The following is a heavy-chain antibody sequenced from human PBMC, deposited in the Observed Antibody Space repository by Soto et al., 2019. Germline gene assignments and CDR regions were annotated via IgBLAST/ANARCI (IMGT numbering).Heavy chain of an antibody. Sequence: ASVKVSCKASGYTFTSYDINWVRQATGQGLEWMGWMNPNSGNTGYAQKFQGRVTMTRNTSISTAYMGLSSLRSEDTAVYYCARGSTRYDFWSGYYTDYYDSPHYYYYGMDVWGQGTTVTVSS. CDR2: MNPNSGNT. CDR1: GYTFTSYD. V-gene: IGHV1-8*01. CDR3: ARGSTRYDFWSGYYTDYYDSPHYYYYGMDV. D-gene: IGHD3-3*01. J-gene: IGHJ6*02.